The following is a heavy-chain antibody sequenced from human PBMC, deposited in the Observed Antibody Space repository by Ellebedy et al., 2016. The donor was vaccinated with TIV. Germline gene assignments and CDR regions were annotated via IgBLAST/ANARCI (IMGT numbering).Heavy chain of an antibody. J-gene: IGHJ3*02. Sequence: ASVKVSCKASGYTFTSYGISWVRQAPGQGLEWMEWISAYNGNTNYAQKLQGRVTMTTDTSTSTAYMELRSLRSDDTAVYYCARAQRVVVITGLSAFDIWGQGTMVTVSS. CDR3: ARAQRVVVITGLSAFDI. D-gene: IGHD3-22*01. CDR1: GYTFTSYG. CDR2: ISAYNGNT. V-gene: IGHV1-18*04.